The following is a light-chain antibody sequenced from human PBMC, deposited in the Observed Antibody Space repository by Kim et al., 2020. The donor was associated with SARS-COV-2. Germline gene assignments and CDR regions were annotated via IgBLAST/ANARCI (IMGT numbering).Light chain of an antibody. CDR3: QVWDSNSGVV. J-gene: IGLJ2*01. Sequence: SYELTQPPSVSVAPGETATISCGGNNIGGKSVHWYQQKPGQAPVLVIDYDSDRPSGIPERFSGSNSGNTATLSISRVEVGDEAEYYCQVWDSNSGVVFGGGTQLTVL. CDR1: NIGGKS. V-gene: IGLV3-21*04. CDR2: YDS.